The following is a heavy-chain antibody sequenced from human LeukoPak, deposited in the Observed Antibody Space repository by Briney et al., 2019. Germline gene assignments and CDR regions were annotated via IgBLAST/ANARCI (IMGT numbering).Heavy chain of an antibody. Sequence: GGSLRLSCAASGFIFSSYGMHWVRQAPGKGLEWVAFIRYDGSDKCYTDSVKGRFTISRDDSKNTLYLQMNGLRAEDTAVYYCAKESESYDSSGSTFHYWGQGTLVTVSS. CDR3: AKESESYDSSGSTFHY. CDR1: GFIFSSYG. V-gene: IGHV3-30*02. CDR2: IRYDGSDK. J-gene: IGHJ4*02. D-gene: IGHD3-22*01.